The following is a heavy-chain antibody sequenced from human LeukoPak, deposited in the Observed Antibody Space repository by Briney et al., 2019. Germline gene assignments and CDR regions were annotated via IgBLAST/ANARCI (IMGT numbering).Heavy chain of an antibody. V-gene: IGHV4-31*03. D-gene: IGHD3-10*01. CDR1: GGSISSGGYY. CDR2: IYYSGST. CDR3: AGVHYGSGSPTLDY. J-gene: IGHJ4*02. Sequence: SETLSLTCTVSGGSISSGGYYWSWIRQHPGKGLEWIGYIYYSGSTYYNPSLKSRVTISVDTSKNQFSLKLSSVTAADTAVYYCAGVHYGSGSPTLDYWGQGTLITVSS.